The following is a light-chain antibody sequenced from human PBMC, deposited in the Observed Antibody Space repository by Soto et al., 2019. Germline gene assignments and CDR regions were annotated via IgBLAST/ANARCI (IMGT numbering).Light chain of an antibody. CDR2: DVS. Sequence: QSALTQSASVSGSPGQSITISCTVTSSDVGGYNYVSWYQQHPGKAPQLIIYDVSNRPSGVSTRFSGSKSGNKASLTISGLQAEDEADYSCSSYTSTNSWVFGGGTKLTVL. V-gene: IGLV2-14*01. J-gene: IGLJ3*02. CDR3: SSYTSTNSWV. CDR1: SSDVGGYNY.